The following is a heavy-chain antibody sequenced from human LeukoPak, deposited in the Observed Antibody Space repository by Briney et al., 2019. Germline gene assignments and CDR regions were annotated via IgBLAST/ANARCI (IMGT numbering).Heavy chain of an antibody. Sequence: SETLSLTCTVSGGSVSSSYWSWIRQPPGKGLEWIGYISDSGSTNYNPSLKSRVTISVDTSKNQFSLKLSSVTAADTAVYYCARGVRGVLKFDYWGQGTLVTVSS. CDR2: ISDSGST. D-gene: IGHD3-10*01. J-gene: IGHJ4*02. CDR1: GGSVSSSY. CDR3: ARGVRGVLKFDY. V-gene: IGHV4-59*02.